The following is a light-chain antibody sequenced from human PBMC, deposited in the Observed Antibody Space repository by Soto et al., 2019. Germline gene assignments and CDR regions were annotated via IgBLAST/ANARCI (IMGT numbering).Light chain of an antibody. CDR3: GTWDSSLSIGV. CDR1: SSNIGNNY. V-gene: IGLV1-51*01. J-gene: IGLJ3*02. CDR2: DNN. Sequence: QSVLTQPPSVSAAPGQKVTISCSGSSSNIGNNYVDWYQHLPGTAPKLLIYDNNKRPSGIPDRFSGSKSGTSATLGITGLQTGDEAHYYCGTWDSSLSIGVFGGGTKLTVL.